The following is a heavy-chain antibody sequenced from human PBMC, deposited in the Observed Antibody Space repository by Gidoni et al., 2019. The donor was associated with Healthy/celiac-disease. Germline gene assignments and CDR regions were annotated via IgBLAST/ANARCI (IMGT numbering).Heavy chain of an antibody. CDR1: GGSISSYY. D-gene: IGHD3-3*01. V-gene: IGHV4-59*08. CDR3: AGLTYYDFWSGWDNWFDP. CDR2: IYYSGST. J-gene: IGHJ5*02. Sequence: QVQLQESGPGLVKPSETLSLTCTVSGGSISSYYWSWIRQPPGKGLEWIGYIYYSGSTNYNPSLKSRVTISVDTSKNQFSLKLSSVTAADTAVYYCAGLTYYDFWSGWDNWFDPWGQGTLVTVSS.